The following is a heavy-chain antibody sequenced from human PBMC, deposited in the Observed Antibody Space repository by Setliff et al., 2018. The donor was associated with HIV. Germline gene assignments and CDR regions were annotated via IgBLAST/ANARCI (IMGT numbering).Heavy chain of an antibody. CDR2: AHHSGTT. D-gene: IGHD3-16*01. Sequence: RDPPGKGLEWIGFAHHSGTTSYNPSLQSRVIIAVDTSRNEFSLRVNSVTAADTAVYYCARWGEPSIKAFDIWGQGTMVTVSS. J-gene: IGHJ3*02. CDR3: ARWGEPSIKAFDI. V-gene: IGHV4-59*08.